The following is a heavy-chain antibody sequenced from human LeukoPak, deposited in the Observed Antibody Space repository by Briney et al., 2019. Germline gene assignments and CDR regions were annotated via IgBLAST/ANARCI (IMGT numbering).Heavy chain of an antibody. CDR2: IYYNGYT. CDR3: ARHRRNLNEDRFREGEPNFDY. Sequence: SETLSLTCNVSGDSVSSVYWSWIRQPPGKGLEWIGYIYYNGYTDYNPSLKSRVTISVDTSKNQLSLHLSSVTASDSAIYYCARHRRNLNEDRFREGEPNFDYWGQGTLVTVSS. V-gene: IGHV4-59*08. CDR1: GDSVSSVY. D-gene: IGHD1-14*01. J-gene: IGHJ4*02.